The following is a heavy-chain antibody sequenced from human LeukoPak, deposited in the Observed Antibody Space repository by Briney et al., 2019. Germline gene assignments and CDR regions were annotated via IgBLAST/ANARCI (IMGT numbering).Heavy chain of an antibody. V-gene: IGHV3-7*01. CDR1: GFTFNNYW. CDR2: IKQDGSEK. D-gene: IGHD3-10*01. CDR3: VRTRRGRITMVRGVPHYLDY. Sequence: GGSLRLSCEVSGFTFNNYWMSWVRQAPGKGPEWVANIKQDGSEKYYVDSVKGRSTISRDNAKKSLYLQMNSLRAEDTAVYYCVRTRRGRITMVRGVPHYLDYWGQGTLVTVSS. J-gene: IGHJ4*02.